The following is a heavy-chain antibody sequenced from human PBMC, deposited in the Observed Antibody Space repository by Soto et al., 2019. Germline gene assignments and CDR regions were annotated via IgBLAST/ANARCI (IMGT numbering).Heavy chain of an antibody. J-gene: IGHJ4*02. V-gene: IGHV4-59*01. CDR2: IYYSGST. D-gene: IGHD2-8*01. CDR3: ARAFEYCTNGVCYTGPHDY. Sequence: SETLSLTCTVSGGSISSYYWSWIRQPPGKGLEWIGYIYYSGSTNYNPSLKSRVTISVDTSKNQFSLKLSSVTAADTAVYYCARAFEYCTNGVCYTGPHDYWGQGTLVTVAS. CDR1: GGSISSYY.